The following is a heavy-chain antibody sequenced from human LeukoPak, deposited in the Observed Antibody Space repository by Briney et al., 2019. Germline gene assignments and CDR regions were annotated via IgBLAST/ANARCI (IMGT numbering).Heavy chain of an antibody. V-gene: IGHV3-23*01. CDR1: EFTFSSYA. CDR2: ISASGGST. CDR3: AKEGTGIHFDY. J-gene: IGHJ4*02. Sequence: GGSLRLSCAASEFTFSSYAMQWVRQAPGKGLEWVSGISASGGSTWYADSVKGRFTISRDNSKNTLYLQMNSLRAEDTAVYYCAKEGTGIHFDYWGQGTLVTVSS. D-gene: IGHD1-1*01.